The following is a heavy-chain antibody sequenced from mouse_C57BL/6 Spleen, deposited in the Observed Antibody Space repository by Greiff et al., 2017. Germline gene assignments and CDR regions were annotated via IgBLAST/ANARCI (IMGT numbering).Heavy chain of an antibody. CDR1: GFTFRDYG. J-gene: IGHJ3*01. Sequence: EVKLMESGGGLVKPGGSLKLSCAASGFTFRDYGMPWVRQAPEKGLEWVAYISSGSSTIYYADTVKGRFTISRDNAKNTLFLQMTSLRSEDTSMYYCARNLYDGYPWFAYWGQGTLVTGSA. CDR3: ARNLYDGYPWFAY. V-gene: IGHV5-17*01. CDR2: ISSGSSTI. D-gene: IGHD2-3*01.